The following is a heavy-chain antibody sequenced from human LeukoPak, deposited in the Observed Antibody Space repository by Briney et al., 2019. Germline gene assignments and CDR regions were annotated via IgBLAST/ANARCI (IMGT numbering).Heavy chain of an antibody. V-gene: IGHV3-74*01. CDR3: TRGSQGYYFDY. CDR1: GFTFSGYW. Sequence: GXXLRLSCAASGFTFSGYWMHWVRHAPGKGLVWVSAIKSDGSNTFYADSVKGRFTISRDNAKNTLSLQMDSLRAEDTAVYYCTRGSQGYYFDYWGQGALVTVSS. J-gene: IGHJ4*02. CDR2: IKSDGSNT.